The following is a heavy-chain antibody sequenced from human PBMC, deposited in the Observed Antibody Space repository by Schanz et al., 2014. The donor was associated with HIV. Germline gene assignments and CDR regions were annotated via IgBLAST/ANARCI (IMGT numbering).Heavy chain of an antibody. CDR1: GFTFSKYG. D-gene: IGHD5-18*01. V-gene: IGHV3-30*18. CDR3: AKDLNPYNVHTTLVTPPVGCGMDV. J-gene: IGHJ6*02. CDR2: TSYVANNE. Sequence: QVQLVESGGGVVQPGRSLRLSCATSGFTFSKYGVHWVRQAPGKGLEWVAVTSYVANNEKYADSVKGRFTISRDNAKNSLYLQMHSLRAEDTALYYCAKDLNPYNVHTTLVTPPVGCGMDVWGQGTTVTVSS.